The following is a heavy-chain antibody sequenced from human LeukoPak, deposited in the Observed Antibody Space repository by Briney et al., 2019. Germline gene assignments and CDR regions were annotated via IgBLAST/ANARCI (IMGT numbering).Heavy chain of an antibody. Sequence: GGSLRLSCAASGFTFSNAWMSWVRQAPGKGLEWVGRIKSKTDGGTTDYAAPVKGRFTISRDNSKNTLYLHVNSLRPEDTAVYYCAKGSGYEARYYYYYMDVWGKGTTVTISS. CDR3: AKGSGYEARYYYYYMDV. D-gene: IGHD5-12*01. CDR2: IKSKTDGGTT. CDR1: GFTFSNAW. V-gene: IGHV3-15*01. J-gene: IGHJ6*03.